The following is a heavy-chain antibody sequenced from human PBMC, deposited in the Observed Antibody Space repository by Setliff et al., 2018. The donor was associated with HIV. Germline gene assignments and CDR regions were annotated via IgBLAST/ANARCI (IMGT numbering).Heavy chain of an antibody. CDR3: ARGIGPLPNWENFYYSMDV. V-gene: IGHV4-39*01. D-gene: IGHD1-26*01. Sequence: LSLTCTVSGGSISSSSYYWGWIRQPPGKGLEWIGSIYYSGSTYSNPSLKSRVTISADTSKNQISLKLNSVTAADTAVYYCARGIGPLPNWENFYYSMDVWGKGTTVTVSS. CDR2: IYYSGST. J-gene: IGHJ6*03. CDR1: GGSISSSSYY.